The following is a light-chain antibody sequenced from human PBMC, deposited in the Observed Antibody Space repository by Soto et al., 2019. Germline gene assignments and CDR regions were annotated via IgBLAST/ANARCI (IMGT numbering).Light chain of an antibody. Sequence: DIVMTQSPDSLAVSLGERATINCKSSQSVLYSSNNKNYLAWYQQKPGQPPKLLIYWASTRESGVPDRFSGSGSGTDFTLTISSLQAEDVAVYYCQKYYRTHLTFGGGTKVAIK. V-gene: IGKV4-1*01. CDR2: WAS. CDR1: QSVLYSSNNKNY. J-gene: IGKJ4*01. CDR3: QKYYRTHLT.